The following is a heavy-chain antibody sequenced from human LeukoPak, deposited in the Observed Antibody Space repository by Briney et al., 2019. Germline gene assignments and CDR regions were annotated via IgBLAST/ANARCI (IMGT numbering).Heavy chain of an antibody. CDR2: IYTSGST. D-gene: IGHD3-22*01. V-gene: IGHV4-4*07. J-gene: IGHJ3*01. Sequence: PSETLSLTCTVSGGSISSYYWSWIRQPAGNGLEWIGRIYTSGSTNYNPSLKSRVTVSVDTSKNQFSLKLSSVTAADTAVYYCAREVSHYYYDSSGYYPGQWGQGTMVTVSS. CDR1: GGSISSYY. CDR3: AREVSHYYYDSSGYYPGQ.